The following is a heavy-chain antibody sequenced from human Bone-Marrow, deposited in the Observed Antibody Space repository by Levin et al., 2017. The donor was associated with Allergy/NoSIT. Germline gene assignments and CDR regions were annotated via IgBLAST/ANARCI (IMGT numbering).Heavy chain of an antibody. J-gene: IGHJ3*02. CDR1: GFTFSTYG. CDR2: ISARKTTM. D-gene: IGHD2-8*01. CDR3: ARDEESYGDAFDI. Sequence: GGSLRLSCAASGFTFSTYGMIWVRHAPGKGLEWVSYISARKTTMYYADSVKGRFTISRDDAKNTLYLQMSSLRAEDTAVYYCARDEESYGDAFDIWGQGTMVTVSS. V-gene: IGHV3-48*01.